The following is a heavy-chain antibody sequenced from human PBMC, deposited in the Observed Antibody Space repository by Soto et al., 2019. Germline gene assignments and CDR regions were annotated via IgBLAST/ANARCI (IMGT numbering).Heavy chain of an antibody. D-gene: IGHD6-13*01. CDR3: ARAPAPLYSSSCYYFHH. J-gene: IGHJ4*01. CDR1: GGSITSSSYY. V-gene: IGHV4-39*07. Sequence: SETLSLTCTVSGGSITSSSYYWGWIRQPPGKGLEWIGSIYYSGSTYYNPSLKSRVTISVDTSKNQFSLKLSSVTAADTAVYYCARAPAPLYSSSCYYFHHWGHGTLVTVS. CDR2: IYYSGST.